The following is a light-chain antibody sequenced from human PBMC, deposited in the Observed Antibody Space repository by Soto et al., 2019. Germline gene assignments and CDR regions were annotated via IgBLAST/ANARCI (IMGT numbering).Light chain of an antibody. Sequence: QSVLTQPPSASGSPGESVAISCTGTSSDVGGYNYVSWYQQHPGKAPKLMSYEVNKRPSGVPDRFSGSKSGNTASLTVSGLQAADEADYYCSSYAGSSTVFGTGTKVTVL. V-gene: IGLV2-8*01. CDR2: EVN. CDR1: SSDVGGYNY. CDR3: SSYAGSSTV. J-gene: IGLJ1*01.